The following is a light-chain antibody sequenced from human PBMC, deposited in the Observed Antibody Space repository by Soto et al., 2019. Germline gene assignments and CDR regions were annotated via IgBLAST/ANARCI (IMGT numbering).Light chain of an antibody. CDR3: QQRSNWPHT. Sequence: EIVLTQSPATLSLSPGERATLSCRASQSVSSYLAWYQQKPGQAPRLLIYDASNRATGIPARFSGSGSGTDCTLPISSLEPEDSAVYYCQQRSNWPHTFGQGTKLEIK. CDR2: DAS. V-gene: IGKV3-11*01. CDR1: QSVSSY. J-gene: IGKJ2*01.